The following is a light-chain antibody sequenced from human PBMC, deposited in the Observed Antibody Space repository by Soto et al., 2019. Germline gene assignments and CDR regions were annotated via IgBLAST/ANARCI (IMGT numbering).Light chain of an antibody. CDR2: DVS. V-gene: IGLV2-14*01. J-gene: IGLJ1*01. Sequence: QSALTQPASVSGSPGQTITISCTGTSSDVGGYNYVSWYQQHPGKAPKLMIYDVSNRPSGLSKRFSGSKSGNTASLTISGLEAEDEADYYCSLYISSTSYVFGTGTKLTVL. CDR3: SLYISSTSYV. CDR1: SSDVGGYNY.